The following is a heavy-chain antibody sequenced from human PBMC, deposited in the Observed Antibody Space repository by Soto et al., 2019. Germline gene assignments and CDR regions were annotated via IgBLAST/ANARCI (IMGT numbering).Heavy chain of an antibody. V-gene: IGHV4-39*02. CDR3: ARGPSGDKVHY. J-gene: IGHJ4*02. D-gene: IGHD7-27*01. CDR1: GGTIISSSYY. Sequence: SEPLSLTCTVSGGTIISSSYYWGWIRKPPGKGLEWIGSIFDSGTTYYNPSLRSQVAISLDTSKNHFSLTLSSVTAADTAVYYCARGPSGDKVHYWGQGALVT. CDR2: IFDSGTT.